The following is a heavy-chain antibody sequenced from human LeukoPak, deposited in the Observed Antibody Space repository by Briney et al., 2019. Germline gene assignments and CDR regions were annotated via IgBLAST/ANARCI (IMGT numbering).Heavy chain of an antibody. V-gene: IGHV4-4*09. D-gene: IGHD1-1*01. CDR2: IYTSGST. CDR3: ARVRDYFDY. CDR1: GGSISSYY. Sequence: SETLSLTCTVSGGSISSYYWSWIRQPPGKGLEWIGYIYTSGSTNYDPSLKSRVTISVDTSKNQFSLKLSSVTAADTAVYYCARVRDYFDYWGQGTLVTVSS. J-gene: IGHJ4*02.